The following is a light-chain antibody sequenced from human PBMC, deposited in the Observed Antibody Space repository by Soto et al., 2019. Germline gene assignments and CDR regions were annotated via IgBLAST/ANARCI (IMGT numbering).Light chain of an antibody. CDR1: QSVSTY. CDR2: DAS. Sequence: EIVLTQSPATLSLSRGERATLSCRASQSVSTYLAWHQQKPGQAPRLLIYDASSRATGIPARFSGSGSGTDFTLTISSLEPEDFAVYDCQQRSNWPQTFGQGTKVDIK. V-gene: IGKV3-11*01. J-gene: IGKJ1*01. CDR3: QQRSNWPQT.